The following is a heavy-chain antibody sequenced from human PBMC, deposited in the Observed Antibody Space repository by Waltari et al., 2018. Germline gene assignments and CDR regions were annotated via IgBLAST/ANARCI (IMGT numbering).Heavy chain of an antibody. J-gene: IGHJ6*03. Sequence: EVQLVESGGGLVQPGGSLRLSCAASGFTFSSYWMSWVRQAPGKGLAWVANIKQDGSEKYYVDSVKGRFTISRDNAKNSLYLQMNSLRAEDTAVYYCARDAGRDGDYVGYYYYYYYMDVWGKGTTVTISS. V-gene: IGHV3-7*01. D-gene: IGHD4-17*01. CDR1: GFTFSSYW. CDR3: ARDAGRDGDYVGYYYYYYYMDV. CDR2: IKQDGSEK.